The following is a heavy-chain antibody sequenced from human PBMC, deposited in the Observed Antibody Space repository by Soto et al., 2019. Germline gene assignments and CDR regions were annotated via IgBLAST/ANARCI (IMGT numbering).Heavy chain of an antibody. CDR1: GFTFSSYA. V-gene: IGHV3-23*01. CDR2: ISGSGGST. J-gene: IGHJ6*02. D-gene: IGHD1-26*01. CDR3: AKDNFPIGIGPYYYYYGMDV. Sequence: EVQLLESGGGLVQPGGSLRLSCAASGFTFSSYAMSWVRQAPGKGLEWFSAISGSGGSTYYADSVMGRFTIPRDNSKNTLYLQMNSLIAEDTAVYYCAKDNFPIGIGPYYYYYGMDVWGQGTTVTVSS.